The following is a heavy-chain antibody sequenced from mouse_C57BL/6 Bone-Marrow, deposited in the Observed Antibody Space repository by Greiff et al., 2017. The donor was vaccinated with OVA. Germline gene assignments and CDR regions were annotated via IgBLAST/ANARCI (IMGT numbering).Heavy chain of an antibody. CDR2: INPRSGNT. D-gene: IGHD2-12*01. J-gene: IGHJ4*01. CDR3: AKRDSPYAMDY. V-gene: IGHV1-81*01. CDR1: GYTFTSSG. Sequence: QVQLQQSGAELSRPGASVKLSCKAPGYTFTSSGISWVKQRTGQGLEWIGKINPRSGNTYNNEKFKGKATLISEKTSSTAYMGLRSLTSEDSAVFFSAKRDSPYAMDYWGQGTSVTVSA.